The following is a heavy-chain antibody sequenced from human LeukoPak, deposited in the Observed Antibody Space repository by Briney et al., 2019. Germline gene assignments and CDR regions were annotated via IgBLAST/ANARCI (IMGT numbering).Heavy chain of an antibody. CDR2: IRGSGDIT. Sequence: AGGSLRLSCAASGFTFSTYAMSWVRQAPGKGLEWVSAIRGSGDITDYADSVKGRFTISRDNSKNTLYLQMNSLRAEDTAVYYCAKDPFLSAAGRGIDYWGQGTLVTVSS. D-gene: IGHD6-13*01. J-gene: IGHJ4*02. CDR3: AKDPFLSAAGRGIDY. CDR1: GFTFSTYA. V-gene: IGHV3-23*01.